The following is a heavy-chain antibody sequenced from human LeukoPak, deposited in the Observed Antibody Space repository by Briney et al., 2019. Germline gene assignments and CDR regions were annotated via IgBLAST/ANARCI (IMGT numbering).Heavy chain of an antibody. CDR3: AKDISIGGFADGYFYGMDA. V-gene: IGHV3-9*01. CDR1: GFKFDDYG. J-gene: IGHJ6*02. D-gene: IGHD4-23*01. Sequence: GGSLRLSCATSGFKFDDYGMPWVRHAPRKGLEWVSGISWNGAIIVYADSVKGRFTISRDNAKRSLYLQMNSLRAEDTALYYCAKDISIGGFADGYFYGMDAGGQGTTVTVSS. CDR2: ISWNGAII.